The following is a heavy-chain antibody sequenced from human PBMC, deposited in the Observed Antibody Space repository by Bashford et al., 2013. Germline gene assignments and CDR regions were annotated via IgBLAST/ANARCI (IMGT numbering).Heavy chain of an antibody. J-gene: IGHJ4*02. CDR2: INPNTGAT. CDR3: ARVYCVGNNCYHIDY. V-gene: IGHV1-2*02. D-gene: IGHD2-21*01. Sequence: WVRQAPGQGLEWMGWINPNTGATHYAQKFQGRVTLTRETSISTAYMELSRLRSDDTAVYYCARVYCVGNNCYHIDYWGQGSLVTVSS.